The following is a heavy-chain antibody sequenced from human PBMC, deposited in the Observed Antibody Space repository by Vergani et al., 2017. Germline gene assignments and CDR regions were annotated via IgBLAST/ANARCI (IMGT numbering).Heavy chain of an antibody. CDR1: GYSFTSYW. CDR2: IYPGDSDT. V-gene: IGHV5-51*01. Sequence: EVQLVPSGAEVKKPGESLKISCKGSGYSFTSYWIGWVRQMPGKGLEWMGIIYPGDSDTRYSPSFQGQVTISADKSISTAYLQWSSLKASDTAMYYCARNYYGSGSYYNVYAFDIWGQGTMVTVSS. J-gene: IGHJ3*02. CDR3: ARNYYGSGSYYNVYAFDI. D-gene: IGHD3-10*01.